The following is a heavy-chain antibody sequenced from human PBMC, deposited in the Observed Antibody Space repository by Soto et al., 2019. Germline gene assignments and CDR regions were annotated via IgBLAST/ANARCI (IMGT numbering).Heavy chain of an antibody. Sequence: LETLSLTCNVSGGSISDFYWSWIRQPPGQGLEWIAYMYYSGSAKTNPSLKSRVTISVDMSKKQFSLDLSSLTAADTAVYFCARGYYDSSGPGVAFDIWGPGTMVTVSS. J-gene: IGHJ3*02. D-gene: IGHD3-22*01. CDR2: MYYSGSA. CDR1: GGSISDFY. CDR3: ARGYYDSSGPGVAFDI. V-gene: IGHV4-59*01.